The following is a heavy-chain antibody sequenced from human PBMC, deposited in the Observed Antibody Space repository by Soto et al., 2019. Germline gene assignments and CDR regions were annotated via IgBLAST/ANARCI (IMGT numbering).Heavy chain of an antibody. D-gene: IGHD1-26*01. CDR2: VRSDGDTT. V-gene: IGHV3-23*01. J-gene: IGHJ4*02. Sequence: EVQVLESGGGLVQPGGSLRLSCAASGFTFRNFGMNWVRQAPGKGLEWVSGVRSDGDTTYNAESVKGRFTVSRDTSRNTGYLQMNSLRAEDTAIYYCAKGKGVGATPAGANCWAPGTLVTVSS. CDR3: AKGKGVGATPAGANC. CDR1: GFTFRNFG.